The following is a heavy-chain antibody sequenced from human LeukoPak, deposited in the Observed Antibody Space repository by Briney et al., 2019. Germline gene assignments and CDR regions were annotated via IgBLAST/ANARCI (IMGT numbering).Heavy chain of an antibody. Sequence: PGGSLRLSCAASGFTFSSYAMSWVRQAPGKGLEWVSAISGSGGSTYYADSVKGRFTISRDESKNTLYLQMNSLRAEDTAVYYCAKDQFPKTYYYDSSGYDWGQGTLVTVSS. J-gene: IGHJ4*02. CDR3: AKDQFPKTYYYDSSGYD. D-gene: IGHD3-22*01. CDR2: ISGSGGST. V-gene: IGHV3-23*01. CDR1: GFTFSSYA.